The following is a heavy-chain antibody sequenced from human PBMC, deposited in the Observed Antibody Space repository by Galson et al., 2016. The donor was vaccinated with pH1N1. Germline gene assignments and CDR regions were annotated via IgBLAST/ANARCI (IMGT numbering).Heavy chain of an antibody. CDR3: IRDLGRLRDF. V-gene: IGHV1-46*03. CDR2: IDPSPGTT. CDR1: GYTFTRYY. J-gene: IGHJ4*02. D-gene: IGHD1-26*01. Sequence: SVKVSCKASGYTFTRYYFHWVRQAPGQGLEWMGVIDPSPGTTTYAQKFQGLVTLTKDLATSIVYMELSSLKSEDTAVYYCIRDLGRLRDFWGQGTLVTVSS.